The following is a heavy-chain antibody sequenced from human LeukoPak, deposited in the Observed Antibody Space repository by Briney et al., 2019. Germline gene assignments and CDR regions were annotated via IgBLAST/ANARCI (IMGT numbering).Heavy chain of an antibody. CDR3: ARGDYDSSYYFDY. V-gene: IGHV4-4*07. J-gene: IGHJ4*02. CDR1: GGSISSSS. Sequence: SETLSLTCTVSGGSISSSSWSWIRQPAGKGLEGIGRIYTSGSTNYNPSLKSRVTISVDTSKNQFSLKLSSVTAADTAVYYCARGDYDSSYYFDYWGQGTLVTVSS. D-gene: IGHD3-22*01. CDR2: IYTSGST.